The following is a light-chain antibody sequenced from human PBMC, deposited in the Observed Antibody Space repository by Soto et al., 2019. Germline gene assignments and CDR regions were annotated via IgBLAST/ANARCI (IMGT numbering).Light chain of an antibody. V-gene: IGKV3-20*01. Sequence: EIVFTQSPGTLSLSPGERATLSCRASQSVSSSYLAWYQQKPGQAPRLLIFGASKRATGIPDRFSGSGSGTDFTLTISRLEPEDFAVYYCQQYGSSPALTFGGGTKVDI. CDR2: GAS. J-gene: IGKJ4*01. CDR1: QSVSSSY. CDR3: QQYGSSPALT.